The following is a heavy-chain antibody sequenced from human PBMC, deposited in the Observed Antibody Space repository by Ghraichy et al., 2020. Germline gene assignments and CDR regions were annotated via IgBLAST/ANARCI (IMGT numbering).Heavy chain of an antibody. CDR3: AKELPIMIVGMDV. CDR2: ISYDGSNE. J-gene: IGHJ6*02. D-gene: IGHD3-22*01. CDR1: GFTFSSFG. Sequence: GGSLRLSCAASGFTFSSFGMHWVRQAPGKGLEWVAIISYDGSNENYADSVKGRFTISRDNSKHTLYLQMNSLRAEDTAVYFCAKELPIMIVGMDVWGQGTRVTVSS. V-gene: IGHV3-30*18.